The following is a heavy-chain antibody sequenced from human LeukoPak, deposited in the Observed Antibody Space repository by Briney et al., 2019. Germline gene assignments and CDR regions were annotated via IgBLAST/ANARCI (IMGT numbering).Heavy chain of an antibody. CDR1: GYTFTNYG. D-gene: IGHD5-24*01. Sequence: GASVKISCKASGYTFTNYGITWVRQAPGQGLEWMGIINPSGGSTSYAQKFQGRVTMTRDMSTSTVYMELSSLRSEDTAVYYCARDIIGSGDGYTGGAYWGQGTLVTVSS. V-gene: IGHV1-46*01. CDR3: ARDIIGSGDGYTGGAY. CDR2: INPSGGST. J-gene: IGHJ4*02.